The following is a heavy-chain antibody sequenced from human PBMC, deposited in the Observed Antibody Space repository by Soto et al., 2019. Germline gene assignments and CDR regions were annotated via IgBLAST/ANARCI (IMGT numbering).Heavy chain of an antibody. Sequence: PSQTLSLTCAISGDSVSSNSGAWNWIRQSPSRGLEWLGRTYYRSKWYIDYAVSVKGRITINPDTSKNQFSLQLNSVTYEDTAVYYCARDKEVVGYSSGTFGMDVWGQGTTVTVSS. J-gene: IGHJ6*02. D-gene: IGHD6-19*01. CDR2: TYYRSKWYI. V-gene: IGHV6-1*01. CDR3: ARDKEVVGYSSGTFGMDV. CDR1: GDSVSSNSGA.